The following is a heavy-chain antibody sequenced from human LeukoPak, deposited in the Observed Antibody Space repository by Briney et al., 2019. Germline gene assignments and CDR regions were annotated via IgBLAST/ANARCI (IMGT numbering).Heavy chain of an antibody. D-gene: IGHD2-2*03. CDR3: ARRWILYRPANWFDP. CDR1: GYTFTSYD. J-gene: IGHJ5*02. Sequence: APVKLSCKASGYTFTSYDIKWVRQATGLRLEWMGWMKPNSSNTGYAQKFQGRVTMTRNTSKSTAYMELSSLRSEDTAVYYCARRWILYRPANWFDPWGQGTLVTVSS. V-gene: IGHV1-8*01. CDR2: MKPNSSNT.